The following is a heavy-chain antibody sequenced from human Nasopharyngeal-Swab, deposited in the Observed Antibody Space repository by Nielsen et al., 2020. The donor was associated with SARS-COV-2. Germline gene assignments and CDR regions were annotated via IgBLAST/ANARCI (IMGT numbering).Heavy chain of an antibody. V-gene: IGHV1-24*01. D-gene: IGHD1-26*01. J-gene: IGHJ4*02. CDR1: GYTLTELS. CDR2: FDPEDGET. Sequence: ASVKVSCKVSGYTLTELSIHWVRQAPGKGLEWVGGFDPEDGETIYAQKFQGRVTMTEDTSTDTAYMELSSLTSEDTAVYYCTTVAGSYGRFDYWGQGTLVPVSS. CDR3: TTVAGSYGRFDY.